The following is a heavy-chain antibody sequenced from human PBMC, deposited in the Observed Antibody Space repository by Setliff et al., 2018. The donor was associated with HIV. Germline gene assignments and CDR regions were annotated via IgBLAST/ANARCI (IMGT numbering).Heavy chain of an antibody. CDR2: IYYTGST. J-gene: IGHJ5*02. Sequence: SESLRLSCAASGFTFSNYWMDWIRQNPGKGLEWVGYIYYTGSTYYNPSLKSRVSISVDTSKNQFSLKLNSVTAADTAVYYCARVDREGWLQLTWGQGTLVTVSS. V-gene: IGHV4-31*02. D-gene: IGHD5-12*01. CDR3: ARVDREGWLQLT. CDR1: GFTFSNY.